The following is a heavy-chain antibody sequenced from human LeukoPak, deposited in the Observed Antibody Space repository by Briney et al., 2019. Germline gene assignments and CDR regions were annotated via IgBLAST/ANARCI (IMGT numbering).Heavy chain of an antibody. V-gene: IGHV3-64D*06. CDR1: GFTFSSYA. Sequence: GGSLRLSCSASGFTFSSYAMHWVRQAPGKGLEYVSAISSNGGSTYYADSVKGRFTISRDNSKNTLYLQMSSLRAEDTAVYYCVKRHSSTSWATLGYFDYWGQGTLVTVSS. D-gene: IGHD2-2*01. CDR2: ISSNGGST. CDR3: VKRHSSTSWATLGYFDY. J-gene: IGHJ4*02.